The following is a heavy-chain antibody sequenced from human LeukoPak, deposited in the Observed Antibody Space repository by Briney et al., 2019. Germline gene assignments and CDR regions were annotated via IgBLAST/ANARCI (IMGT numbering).Heavy chain of an antibody. Sequence: GGSLRLSCAASGFTFSSYSMNWVRQAPGKGLEWVSSISSSSSYIYYADSVKGRFTISRDNAKNSLYLQMNSLRAEDTAVYYCASQVLYYYDSSGYFALDYWGQGTLVTASS. CDR3: ASQVLYYYDSSGYFALDY. CDR1: GFTFSSYS. CDR2: ISSSSSYI. D-gene: IGHD3-22*01. J-gene: IGHJ4*02. V-gene: IGHV3-21*01.